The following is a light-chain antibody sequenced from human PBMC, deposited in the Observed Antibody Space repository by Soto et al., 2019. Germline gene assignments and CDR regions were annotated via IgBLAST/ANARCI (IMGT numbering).Light chain of an antibody. V-gene: IGKV3-15*01. CDR3: QQYNNWART. CDR2: GAS. CDR1: QSVSNN. Sequence: EIVMTQSPATLSVSPGERATLSCRASQSVSNNLAWYQQKPGQAPRLLMYGASTRATGIPARFSGSGSGTEFTLTISSLQSADFAVYFCQQYNNWARTFGQ. J-gene: IGKJ1*01.